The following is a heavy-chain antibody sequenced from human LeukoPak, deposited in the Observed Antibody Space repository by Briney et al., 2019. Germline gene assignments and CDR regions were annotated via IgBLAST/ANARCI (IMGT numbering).Heavy chain of an antibody. CDR3: ARDSDGGSNYYDSSGYYLWDY. D-gene: IGHD3-22*01. CDR1: GFTFSSYS. V-gene: IGHV3-21*01. Sequence: NPGGSLRLSCAASGFTFSSYSMNWVRQAPGKGLEWVSSISSSSSYIYYADSVKGRFTISRDNAKNSLYLQMNSLRAEDTAVYYCARDSDGGSNYYDSSGYYLWDYWGQGTLVTVSS. CDR2: ISSSSSYI. J-gene: IGHJ4*02.